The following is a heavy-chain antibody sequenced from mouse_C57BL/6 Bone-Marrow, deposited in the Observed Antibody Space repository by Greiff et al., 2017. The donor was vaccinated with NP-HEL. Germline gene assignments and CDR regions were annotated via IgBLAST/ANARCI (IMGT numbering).Heavy chain of an antibody. CDR2: INPSNGGT. CDR3: ARDDGYGGHWYFDV. Sequence: VQLQQPGTELVKPGVSVKLSCKASGYTFTNYWMHWVKQRPGQGLEWIGNINPSNGGTNYNEKFKSKATLTVDKSSSTAYMQLSSLTSEDSAVYYCARDDGYGGHWYFDVWGTGTTVTVSS. D-gene: IGHD2-3*01. J-gene: IGHJ1*03. CDR1: GYTFTNYW. V-gene: IGHV1-53*01.